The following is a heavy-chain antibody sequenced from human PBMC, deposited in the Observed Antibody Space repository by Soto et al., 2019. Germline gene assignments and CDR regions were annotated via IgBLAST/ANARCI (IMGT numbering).Heavy chain of an antibody. CDR3: ARDTHYYYDSSGYYSFDY. J-gene: IGHJ4*02. CDR1: GGTFSSYA. D-gene: IGHD3-22*01. Sequence: SVRVSCKASGGTFSSYAISWVRQAPGQGLEWMGGIIPIFGTANYAQKFQGRVTITADESTSTAYMELSSLRSEDTAVYYCARDTHYYYDSSGYYSFDYWGQRTLVTVSS. CDR2: IIPIFGTA. V-gene: IGHV1-69*13.